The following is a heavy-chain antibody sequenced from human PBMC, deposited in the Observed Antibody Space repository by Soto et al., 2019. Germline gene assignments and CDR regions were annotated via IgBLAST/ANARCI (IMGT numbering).Heavy chain of an antibody. Sequence: QVRLVQSAAEVKKPGASVKVSCKASGYIFSSYGITWVRQAPGHGLEWMGWISGYDGNTHLTQKLQGRVTMTIDTTTTTAFMELRRLRSTDAAADCCARIAHCSITASSVPSRFHIRGYYYYDGLDVWGQGTTVTVSS. V-gene: IGHV1-18*01. J-gene: IGHJ6*02. CDR1: GYIFSSYG. D-gene: IGHD2-2*01. CDR2: ISGYDGNT. CDR3: ARIAHCSITASSVPSRFHIRGYYYYDGLDV.